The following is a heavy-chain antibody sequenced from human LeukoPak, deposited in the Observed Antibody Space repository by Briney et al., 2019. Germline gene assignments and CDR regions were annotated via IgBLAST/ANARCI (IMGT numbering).Heavy chain of an antibody. V-gene: IGHV4-38-2*02. Sequence: SETLSLTCTVSGYSISSGNYWGWIRQSPGKGLEWIGTIYHSGSTYYNPSLKSRVTMSVDTSKNQFSLKLSSVTAADTAVYYCARVQAGGWTRDAFDIWGQGTMVTVSS. D-gene: IGHD2-15*01. CDR1: GYSISSGNY. J-gene: IGHJ3*02. CDR3: ARVQAGGWTRDAFDI. CDR2: IYHSGST.